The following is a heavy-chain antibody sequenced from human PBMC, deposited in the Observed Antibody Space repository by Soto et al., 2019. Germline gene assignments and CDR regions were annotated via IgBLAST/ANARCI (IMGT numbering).Heavy chain of an antibody. D-gene: IGHD1-26*01. CDR2: IWYDGSNK. CDR3: ARTYSGSYFAFDY. J-gene: IGHJ4*02. Sequence: QPGGSLRLSCAASGFTFSSYGMHWVRQAPGKGLEWVAVIWYDGSNKYYADSVKGRFTISRDNSKNTLYLQMNSLRAEDTAVYYCARTYSGSYFAFDYWGQGTLVTVSS. CDR1: GFTFSSYG. V-gene: IGHV3-33*01.